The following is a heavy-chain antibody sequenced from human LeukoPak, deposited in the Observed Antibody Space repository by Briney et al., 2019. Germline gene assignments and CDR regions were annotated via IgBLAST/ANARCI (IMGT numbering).Heavy chain of an antibody. CDR3: AKKEGPYGDTFFDY. J-gene: IGHJ4*02. D-gene: IGHD4-17*01. V-gene: IGHV3-23*01. CDR2: ISGSGEST. Sequence: GGSLRLSCVASGFTFRKYAMTWVRQAPGKGLEWVSAISGSGESTYYAESVKGRVTISRDNSNNRLYLQMSSLRAEDTAVYYCAKKEGPYGDTFFDYWGQGTLVTVSS. CDR1: GFTFRKYA.